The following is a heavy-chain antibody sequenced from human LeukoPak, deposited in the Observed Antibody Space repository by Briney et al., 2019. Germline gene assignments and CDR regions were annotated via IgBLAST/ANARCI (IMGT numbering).Heavy chain of an antibody. D-gene: IGHD3-22*01. Sequence: GGSLRLSCAASGFTFSSYEMSWVRQAPGKGLEWVSYISSSGSTIYYADSVKGRFTISRDNAENSLYLQMNSLRAEDTAVYYCARDNYYDSSGYPVNAFDIWGQGTMVTVSS. J-gene: IGHJ3*02. CDR2: ISSSGSTI. CDR3: ARDNYYDSSGYPVNAFDI. CDR1: GFTFSSYE. V-gene: IGHV3-48*03.